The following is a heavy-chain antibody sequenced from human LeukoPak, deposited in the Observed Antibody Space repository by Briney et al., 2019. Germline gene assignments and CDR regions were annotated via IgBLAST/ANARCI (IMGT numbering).Heavy chain of an antibody. V-gene: IGHV3-30*03. J-gene: IGHJ4*02. CDR3: ARGFLSGGSSSEGEY. D-gene: IGHD6-6*01. CDR2: ISYDGSNK. Sequence: GGSLRLSCAASRFTFSSYSMNWVRQAPGKGLEWVAVISYDGSNKYYADSVKGRFTISRDNSKNTLYLQMNSLRAEDTAVYYCARGFLSGGSSSEGEYWGQGTLVTVSS. CDR1: RFTFSSYS.